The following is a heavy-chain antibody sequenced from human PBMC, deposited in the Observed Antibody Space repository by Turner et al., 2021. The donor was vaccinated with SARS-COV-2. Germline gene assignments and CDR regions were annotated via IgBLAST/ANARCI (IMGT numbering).Heavy chain of an antibody. CDR1: GGSLSNYF. CDR2: IYTSGLT. CDR3: TRVPSGGWFDP. V-gene: IGHV4-4*07. Sequence: QVQLQESGPGLVKPSETLSLTCTVSGGSLSNYFWSWIRQPAGKGLEWIGRIYTSGLTDSNPSLKSRVTMSVDTSKNKLSLRLTSVTAADTAVYYCTRVPSGGWFDPWGQGTLVSVSS. J-gene: IGHJ5*02. D-gene: IGHD3-3*01.